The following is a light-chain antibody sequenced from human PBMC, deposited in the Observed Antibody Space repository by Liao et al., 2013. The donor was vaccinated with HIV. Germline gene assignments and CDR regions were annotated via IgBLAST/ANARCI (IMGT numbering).Light chain of an antibody. V-gene: IGLV3-1*01. J-gene: IGLJ1*01. Sequence: SYELTQPPSVSVSPGQTASITCSGRTLGDKYVCWYQQRPGQSPVLVMYQNTKRPSGISERFSGSNSGNTATLTISGTQAMDEADYYCQAWDSSTAYVFGPGTKLAVL. CDR2: QNT. CDR3: QAWDSSTAYV. CDR1: TLGDKY.